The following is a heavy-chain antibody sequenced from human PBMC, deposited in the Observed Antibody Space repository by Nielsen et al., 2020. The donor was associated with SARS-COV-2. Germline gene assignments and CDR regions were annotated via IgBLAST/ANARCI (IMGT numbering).Heavy chain of an antibody. D-gene: IGHD3-22*01. CDR3: VNYYDSH. J-gene: IGHJ4*02. V-gene: IGHV3-23*01. CDR2: ISGSGGST. CDR1: GFTFSSYA. Sequence: GESLKISCAASGFTFSSYAMSWVRQAPGKGLEWVSAISGSGGSTYYADSVKGRFTISRDSSKNTLYLQMNSLRAEDTAVYYCVNYYDSHWGQGTLVTVSS.